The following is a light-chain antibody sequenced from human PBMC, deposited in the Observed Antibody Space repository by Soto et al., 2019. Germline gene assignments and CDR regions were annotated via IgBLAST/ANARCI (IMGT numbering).Light chain of an antibody. CDR1: SNEVGAYDF. Sequence: QSVLTQPASVSGSPGQSITISCTGTSNEVGAYDFVSWYQQHPDKAPKLMIYEVRGRPSGVSNRFSGSKSFNTAALTISGLQAEDEADYYCSSHTTRNTRVFGTGTKVTVL. CDR2: EVR. V-gene: IGLV2-14*03. J-gene: IGLJ1*01. CDR3: SSHTTRNTRV.